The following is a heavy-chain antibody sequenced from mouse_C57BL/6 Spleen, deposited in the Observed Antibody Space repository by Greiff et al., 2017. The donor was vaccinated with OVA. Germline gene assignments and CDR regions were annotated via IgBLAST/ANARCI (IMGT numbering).Heavy chain of an antibody. V-gene: IGHV1-74*01. CDR2: IHPSDSDT. Sequence: QVHVKQPGAELVKPGASVKVSCKASGYTFTSYWMHWVKQRPGQGLEWIGRIHPSDSDTNYNQKFKGKATLTVDKSSSTAYMQLSSLTSEDSAVYYCASGNYDYDRFAYWGQGTLVTVSA. J-gene: IGHJ3*01. CDR3: ASGNYDYDRFAY. CDR1: GYTFTSYW. D-gene: IGHD2-4*01.